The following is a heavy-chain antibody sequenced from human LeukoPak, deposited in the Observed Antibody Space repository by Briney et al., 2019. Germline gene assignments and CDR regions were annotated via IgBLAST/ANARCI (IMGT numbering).Heavy chain of an antibody. CDR2: IGGSGGGT. CDR1: GITLSNYG. D-gene: IGHD3-22*01. Sequence: GGSLRLSCAVSGITLSNYGMSCVRRAPGKGLEWVAGIGGSGGGTNYADSVKGRFIISRDNAKNTLYLQMSSLRVEDTAVYFCAKRGVVIRVILVGFHKEAYYFDSWGQGALVTVSS. CDR3: AKRGVVIRVILVGFHKEAYYFDS. V-gene: IGHV3-23*01. J-gene: IGHJ4*02.